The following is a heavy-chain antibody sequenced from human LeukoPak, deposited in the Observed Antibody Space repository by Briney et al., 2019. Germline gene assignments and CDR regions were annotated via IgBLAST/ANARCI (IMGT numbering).Heavy chain of an antibody. CDR2: IYYSGST. D-gene: IGHD1-26*01. Sequence: SETLSLTCTVSGGSISSYYWSWIRQPPGKGLEWIGYIYYSGSTNYNPSLKSRVTISVDTSKNQFSLKLSSVTAADTAVYYCARHGSAYSPFDYWGQGTLVTVSS. CDR1: GGSISSYY. J-gene: IGHJ4*02. CDR3: ARHGSAYSPFDY. V-gene: IGHV4-59*08.